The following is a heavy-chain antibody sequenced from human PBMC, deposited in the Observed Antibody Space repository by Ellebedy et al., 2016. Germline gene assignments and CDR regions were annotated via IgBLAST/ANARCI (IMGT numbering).Heavy chain of an antibody. V-gene: IGHV3-21*01. CDR1: GFTFNSYS. D-gene: IGHD1-26*01. Sequence: GGSLRLXCAASGFTFNSYSMNWVRQAPGKGLEWVSSISSSSNYIYYADSVKGRFTISRDNANNMVYLQMNSLTEDDTAVYYCARELGGIESWGQGTLVTVSS. J-gene: IGHJ4*02. CDR3: ARELGGIES. CDR2: ISSSSNYI.